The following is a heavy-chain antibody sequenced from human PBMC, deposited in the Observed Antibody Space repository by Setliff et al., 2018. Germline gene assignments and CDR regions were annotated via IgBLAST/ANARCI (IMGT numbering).Heavy chain of an antibody. V-gene: IGHV4-59*01. J-gene: IGHJ5*02. CDR1: GDSISSYY. D-gene: IGHD7-27*01. Sequence: SETLSLTCTASGDSISSYYWSWIRQPPGKGLEWIGYIYYSGSTNYNPSLKSRVTMSVATFENHFSLKLNSLTAADTAVYYCARVTNWGLDLRFDPWGQGIQVPVSS. CDR2: IYYSGST. CDR3: ARVTNWGLDLRFDP.